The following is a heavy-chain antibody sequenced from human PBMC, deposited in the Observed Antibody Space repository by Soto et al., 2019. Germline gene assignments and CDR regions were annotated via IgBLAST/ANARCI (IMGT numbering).Heavy chain of an antibody. CDR3: TRPYSSSWGEYYYYGMDV. V-gene: IGHV3-73*02. CDR2: IRSKANSYAT. CDR1: GFTFSGSA. Sequence: EVQLVESGGGLVQPGGPLKLSCAASGFTFSGSAMHWVRQASGKGLEWVGRIRSKANSYATAYAASVKGRFTISRDDSKNTAYLQMNSLKTEDTAVYYCTRPYSSSWGEYYYYGMDVWGQGTTVTVSS. J-gene: IGHJ6*02. D-gene: IGHD6-13*01.